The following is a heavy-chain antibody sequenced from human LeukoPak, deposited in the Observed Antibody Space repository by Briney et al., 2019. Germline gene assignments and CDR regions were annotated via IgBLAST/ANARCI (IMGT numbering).Heavy chain of an antibody. V-gene: IGHV3-23*01. CDR3: ARGRFGSC. Sequence: PGGSLRLSCAASGFTFSSYAMGWVRQAPGKGLEWVSAISGSAGTTFYADSVKGRFTISRDNSKNTLYLQVNSLRAADMAVYYCARGRFGSCWGQGTLVTVSS. J-gene: IGHJ1*01. D-gene: IGHD6-13*01. CDR2: ISGSAGTT. CDR1: GFTFSSYA.